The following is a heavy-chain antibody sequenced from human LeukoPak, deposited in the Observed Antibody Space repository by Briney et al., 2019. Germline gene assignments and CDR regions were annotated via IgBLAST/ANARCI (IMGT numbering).Heavy chain of an antibody. V-gene: IGHV3-23*01. Sequence: GGSLRLSCAASGFTFRSYGMTWVRRAPGKGLEWVSAISGSGDSTYYADSVKGRFTISRDNSRNTLYLQMNSLRAGDTAVYYCAKSFRSTSLDYWGQGTLVTVSS. CDR3: AKSFRSTSLDY. J-gene: IGHJ4*02. CDR2: ISGSGDST. CDR1: GFTFRSYG. D-gene: IGHD2-2*01.